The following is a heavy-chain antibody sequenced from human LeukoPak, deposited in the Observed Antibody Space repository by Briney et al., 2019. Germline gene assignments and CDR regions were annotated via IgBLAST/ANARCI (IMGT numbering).Heavy chain of an antibody. D-gene: IGHD6-13*01. CDR1: GFTFSSYG. J-gene: IGHJ4*02. V-gene: IGHV3-30*18. CDR3: AKEAGYFDY. CDR2: ISYDGSNK. Sequence: GGSLRLSCAASGFTFSSYGMHWVRQAPGKGLEWVAVISYDGSNKYYADSVKGRFTISRGNSKNTLYLQMNSLRAEDTAVYYCAKEAGYFDYWGQGTLVTVSS.